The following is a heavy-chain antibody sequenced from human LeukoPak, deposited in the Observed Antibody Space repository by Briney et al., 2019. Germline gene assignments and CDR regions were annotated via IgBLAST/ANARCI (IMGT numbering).Heavy chain of an antibody. Sequence: GGSLRLSCAASGFTFSNYAMNWVRQAPGKGLEWVSSISSSSSYIYYADSVKGRFTISRDNAKNSLYLQMNSLRAEDTAVYYCAREGVEYYYDSSGHDYWGQGTLVTVSS. V-gene: IGHV3-21*01. CDR1: GFTFSNYA. CDR3: AREGVEYYYDSSGHDY. D-gene: IGHD3-22*01. J-gene: IGHJ4*02. CDR2: ISSSSSYI.